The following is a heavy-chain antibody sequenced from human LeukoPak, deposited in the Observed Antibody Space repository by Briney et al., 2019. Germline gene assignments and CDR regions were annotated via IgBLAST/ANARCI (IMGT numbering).Heavy chain of an antibody. V-gene: IGHV3-9*01. CDR1: GFPFSNYA. CDR2: IPWNNDII. J-gene: IGHJ5*01. D-gene: IGHD5-24*01. CDR3: VRGDWLDF. Sequence: PGGSLRLSCAASGFPFSNYAMRWVRQTPGKGLEWVAGIPWNNDIITYADSVRGRFTVSRDNAKNSVYLQMDSLKPEDTALYHCVRGDWLDFWGQGTLVTVSS.